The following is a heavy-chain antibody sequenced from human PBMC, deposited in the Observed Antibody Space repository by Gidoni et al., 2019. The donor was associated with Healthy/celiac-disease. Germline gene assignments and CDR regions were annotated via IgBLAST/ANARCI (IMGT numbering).Heavy chain of an antibody. D-gene: IGHD3-22*01. CDR3: ATLYDSSGYYSDLTFGVKGPDAFDI. J-gene: IGHJ3*02. Sequence: EVQLVESGGVVVQPGGSLRLSGAASGFTFDDYAMHWVRQAPGKGLEWVSLISWDGGSTYYADSVKGRFTISRDNSKNSLYLQMNSLRAEDTALYYCATLYDSSGYYSDLTFGVKGPDAFDIWGQGTMVTVSS. V-gene: IGHV3-43D*03. CDR2: ISWDGGST. CDR1: GFTFDDYA.